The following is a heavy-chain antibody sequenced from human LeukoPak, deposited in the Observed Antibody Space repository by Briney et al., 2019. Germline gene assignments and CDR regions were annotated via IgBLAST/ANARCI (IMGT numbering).Heavy chain of an antibody. Sequence: PGGSLRLSCAASGFTFSSYWMSWVRQAPGKGLEWVANIKQDGSEKYYVDSVKGRFTISRDNAKNSLYLQMNSLRAEDTAVYYCARGRLVVPAYYYYMDVWGKGTTVTVSS. D-gene: IGHD2-15*01. J-gene: IGHJ6*03. CDR3: ARGRLVVPAYYYYMDV. CDR1: GFTFSSYW. V-gene: IGHV3-7*04. CDR2: IKQDGSEK.